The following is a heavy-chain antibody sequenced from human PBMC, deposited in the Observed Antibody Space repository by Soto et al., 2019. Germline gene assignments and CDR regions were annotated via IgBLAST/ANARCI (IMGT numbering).Heavy chain of an antibody. CDR1: GGSFSGYY. V-gene: IGHV4-34*01. Sequence: PSETLSLTCAVYGGSFSGYYWSWIRQPPGKGLEWIGEINHSGSTNYNPSLKSRVTISVDTSKNQFSLKLSSVTAADTAVYYCARDHGSSSSSGVDYWGQGTLVTVPS. J-gene: IGHJ4*02. CDR3: ARDHGSSSSSGVDY. D-gene: IGHD6-6*01. CDR2: INHSGST.